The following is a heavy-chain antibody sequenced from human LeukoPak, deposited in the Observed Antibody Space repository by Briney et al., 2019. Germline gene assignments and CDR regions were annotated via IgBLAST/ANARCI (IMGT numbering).Heavy chain of an antibody. CDR1: GYTFTSYG. CDR2: ISAYNGNT. CDR3: ASLFYSSSPGNYYYYMDV. Sequence: ASVKVSCKASGYTFTSYGISWVRQAPGQGLEWMGWISAYNGNTNYAQKLQGRVTMTTDTSTSTAYMELRSLRSDDTAVYYCASLFYSSSPGNYYYYMDVWGKGTTVTVSS. V-gene: IGHV1-18*01. J-gene: IGHJ6*03. D-gene: IGHD6-6*01.